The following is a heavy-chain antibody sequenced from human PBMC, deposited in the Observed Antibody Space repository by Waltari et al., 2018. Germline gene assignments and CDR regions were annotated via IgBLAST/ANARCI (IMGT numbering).Heavy chain of an antibody. J-gene: IGHJ6*03. V-gene: IGHV1-46*01. CDR2: INPSGGST. CDR3: AREASERSGYFRYYYYYYMDV. D-gene: IGHD3-3*01. CDR1: GYTFTSYY. Sequence: QVQLVQSGAEVKKPGASVKVSCKASGYTFTSYYMHWVRQAPGQGLEWMGIINPSGGSTSYAQKFQGRVTMTRDTSTSTVYMELSSLRSEDTAVYYCAREASERSGYFRYYYYYYMDVWGKGTTVTISS.